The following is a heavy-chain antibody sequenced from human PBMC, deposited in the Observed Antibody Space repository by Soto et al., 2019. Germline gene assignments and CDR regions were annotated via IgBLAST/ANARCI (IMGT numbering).Heavy chain of an antibody. Sequence: QVQVQESGPGLVKASETLSLTCSVSGVSINSYYWSWIRQPPGKGLEWVGSVHYTGSTNYNPSLKSRVTISGDTSKNQFSLNLSSVSAADTAVYYCARHERGTTFSLLYWGQGTLVTVSS. V-gene: IGHV4-59*08. D-gene: IGHD1-7*01. J-gene: IGHJ4*02. CDR3: ARHERGTTFSLLY. CDR1: GVSINSYY. CDR2: VHYTGST.